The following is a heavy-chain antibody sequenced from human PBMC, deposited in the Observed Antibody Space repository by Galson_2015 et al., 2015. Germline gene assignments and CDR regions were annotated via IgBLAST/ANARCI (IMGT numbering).Heavy chain of an antibody. V-gene: IGHV3-30*03. CDR3: ARDRRGYNYYYWGY. J-gene: IGHJ4*02. D-gene: IGHD5-18*01. Sequence: SLRLSCAASGFPFSIYGMHWVRQAPGKGLEWVALISYDGSNKYYADSVKGRFTVSRDNSKNTLYLQLNSLRTEDTAVYYCARDRRGYNYYYWGYWGQGTLVTVSS. CDR2: ISYDGSNK. CDR1: GFPFSIYG.